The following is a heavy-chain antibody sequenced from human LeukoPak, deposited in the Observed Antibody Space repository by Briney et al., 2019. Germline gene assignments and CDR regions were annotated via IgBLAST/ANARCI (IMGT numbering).Heavy chain of an antibody. CDR3: ARAKIASTVIYYYMDV. D-gene: IGHD2-21*02. J-gene: IGHJ6*03. CDR1: GFTFSGYW. Sequence: GGSLRLSCAASGFTFSGYWMSWVRQAPGKGLEWVAVISYDGSNKYYADSVKGRFTISRDNSKNTLFLQMNSLRAEDTAVYYCARAKIASTVIYYYMDVWGKGTTVTVSS. V-gene: IGHV3-30*03. CDR2: ISYDGSNK.